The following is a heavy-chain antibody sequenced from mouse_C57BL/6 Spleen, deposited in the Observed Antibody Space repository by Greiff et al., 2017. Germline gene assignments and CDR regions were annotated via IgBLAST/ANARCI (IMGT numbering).Heavy chain of an antibody. J-gene: IGHJ3*01. D-gene: IGHD2-4*01. CDR2: IYPGDGDT. CDR3: ARALYDYDVFAY. CDR1: GYAFSGSW. V-gene: IGHV1-82*01. Sequence: VMLVESGPELVKPGASVKISCKASGYAFSGSWMNWVKQRPGKGLEWIGRIYPGDGDTNYNGKFKGKATLTADKSSSTAYMQLSSLTSEDSAVYFCARALYDYDVFAYWGQGTLVTVSA.